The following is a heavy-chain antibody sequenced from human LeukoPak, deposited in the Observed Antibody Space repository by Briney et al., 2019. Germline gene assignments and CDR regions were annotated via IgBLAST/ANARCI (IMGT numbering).Heavy chain of an antibody. CDR3: AGGDVEVPAAIRLRD. CDR1: GYTFTSYD. J-gene: IGHJ4*02. Sequence: ASVKVSCKASGYTFTSYDINWVRQATGQGLEWMGWMNPNSGNTGYAHKFQGRVTMARNTSISTAYMELSSLGSEDTAVYYCAGGDVEVPAAIRLRDWGQGTLVTVAS. CDR2: MNPNSGNT. D-gene: IGHD2-2*01. V-gene: IGHV1-8*01.